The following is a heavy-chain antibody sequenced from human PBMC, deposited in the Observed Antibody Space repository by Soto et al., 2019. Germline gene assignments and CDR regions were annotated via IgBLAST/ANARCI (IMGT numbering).Heavy chain of an antibody. CDR1: GGSFSGYY. Sequence: QVQLQQWGAGLLKPSETLSLTCAVYGGSFSGYYWSWIRQPPGKGLEWIGEINHSGSTNYNPSLKSRVTISVDTSKNQFSLKLSSVTAADTAVYYCARGLVYYDLWSGPGGYFDYWGQGTLVTVSS. J-gene: IGHJ4*02. CDR2: INHSGST. D-gene: IGHD3-3*01. CDR3: ARGLVYYDLWSGPGGYFDY. V-gene: IGHV4-34*01.